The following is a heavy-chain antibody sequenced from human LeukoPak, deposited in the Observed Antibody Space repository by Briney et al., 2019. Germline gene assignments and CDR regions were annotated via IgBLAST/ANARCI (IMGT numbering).Heavy chain of an antibody. Sequence: PGGSLRLSCAASGFTFRSYWMSWVRQAPGKGLEWVAVISYDGSNKYYADSVKGRFTISRDNSKNTLYLQMNSLRAEDTAVYYCARGLTWIQLFYLDYWGQGTLVTVSS. J-gene: IGHJ4*02. D-gene: IGHD5-18*01. CDR1: GFTFRSYW. CDR3: ARGLTWIQLFYLDY. CDR2: ISYDGSNK. V-gene: IGHV3-30*03.